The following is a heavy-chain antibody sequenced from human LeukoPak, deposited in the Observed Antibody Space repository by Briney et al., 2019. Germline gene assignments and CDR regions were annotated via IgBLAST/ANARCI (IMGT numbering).Heavy chain of an antibody. CDR3: AKDHARIDIAVAGYLA. CDR1: GFTFSSYG. Sequence: GGSLRLSCAASGFTFSSYGMHWVRQAPGKGLEWVAVISYDGSNKYYADSVKGRFTISRDNSKNTLYLQMNSLRAEDTAVYYCAKDHARIDIAVAGYLAWGQGTLVTVSS. J-gene: IGHJ5*02. CDR2: ISYDGSNK. V-gene: IGHV3-30*18. D-gene: IGHD6-19*01.